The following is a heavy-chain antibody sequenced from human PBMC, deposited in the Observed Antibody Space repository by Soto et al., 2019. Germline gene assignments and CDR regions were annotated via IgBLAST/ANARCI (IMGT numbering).Heavy chain of an antibody. CDR2: ISGSGGST. D-gene: IGHD2-15*01. J-gene: IGHJ4*02. CDR3: AKDRETSRVEAASFDY. V-gene: IGHV3-23*01. CDR1: GFTFSSYA. Sequence: PGGSLRLSCAASGFTFSSYAMSWVRQAPGKGLEWVSAISGSGGSTYYADSVKGRFTISRDNSKNTLYLQMNSLRAEDTAVYYCAKDRETSRVEAASFDYWGQGTLVTVSS.